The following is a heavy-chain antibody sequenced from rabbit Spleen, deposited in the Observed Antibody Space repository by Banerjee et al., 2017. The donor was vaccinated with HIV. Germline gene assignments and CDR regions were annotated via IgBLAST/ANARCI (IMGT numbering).Heavy chain of an antibody. J-gene: IGHJ3*01. CDR1: GFDFSNNA. Sequence: QEQLEESGGGLVKPEGSLTLTCTASGFDFSNNAMCWVRQTPGKGPEWIACIFDGDGSTYYASWVDGRFTISRSTSLNTVTLQMTSLTAADTATYFCARDGISFVSTGWGLTRLDLWGPGTLVTVS. D-gene: IGHD4-1*01. V-gene: IGHV1S47*01. CDR3: ARDGISFVSTGWGLTRLDL. CDR2: IFDGDGST.